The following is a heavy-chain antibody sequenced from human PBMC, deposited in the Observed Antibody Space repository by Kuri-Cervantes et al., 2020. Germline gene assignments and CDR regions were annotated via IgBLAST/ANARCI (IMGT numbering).Heavy chain of an antibody. V-gene: IGHV3-11*04. CDR1: GFTFSTYW. Sequence: GGSLRLSCAASGFTFSTYWMSWIRQAPGKGLEWVSYISSSGSTIYYADSVKGRFTISRDNAKNSLYLQMNSLRAEDTAVYYCAREWVLELRSGFDYWGQGTLVTVSS. CDR3: AREWVLELRSGFDY. CDR2: ISSSGSTI. D-gene: IGHD1-7*01. J-gene: IGHJ4*02.